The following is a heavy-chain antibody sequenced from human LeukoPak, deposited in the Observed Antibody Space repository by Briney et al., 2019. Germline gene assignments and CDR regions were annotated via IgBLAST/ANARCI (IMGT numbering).Heavy chain of an antibody. D-gene: IGHD6-13*01. CDR3: ARTRPKTRIAAAGDYFDY. J-gene: IGHJ4*02. CDR1: GGSISSGSYY. CDR2: IYTSGST. V-gene: IGHV4-61*02. Sequence: KSSQTLSLTCTVSGGSISSGSYYWSWIRQPAGKGLEWIGRIYTSGSTNYNPSLKSRVTMSVDTSKNQFSLKLSSVTAADTAVYYCARTRPKTRIAAAGDYFDYWDQGTLVTVSS.